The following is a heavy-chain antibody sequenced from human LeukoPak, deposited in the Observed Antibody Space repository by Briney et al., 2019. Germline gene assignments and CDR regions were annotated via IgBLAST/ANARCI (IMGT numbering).Heavy chain of an antibody. D-gene: IGHD1-26*01. Sequence: GGSLRLSCAASGFTFSSYAMSWVRQAPGKGLEWVSAISGSGGSTYYADSVKGRLTISRDNSKNTLYLQMNSLRAEDTAVYYCAKVGIVGANRRNYFDYWGQGTLVTVSS. V-gene: IGHV3-23*01. J-gene: IGHJ4*02. CDR2: ISGSGGST. CDR3: AKVGIVGANRRNYFDY. CDR1: GFTFSSYA.